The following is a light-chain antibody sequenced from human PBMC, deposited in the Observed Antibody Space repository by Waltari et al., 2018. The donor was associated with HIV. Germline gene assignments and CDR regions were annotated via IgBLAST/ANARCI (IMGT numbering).Light chain of an antibody. CDR2: AAS. CDR1: QTINNY. V-gene: IGKV1-39*01. J-gene: IGKJ2*01. CDR3: QETYSPHRA. Sequence: NQMTPSPSSLSASVCDRVTITYRSSQTINNYLNWYQQKSGKAPELLIYAASSLQGGVPYRVSGSGSGTDFNLTISSLQPEDVATYYCQETYSPHRAVGQGPKLEIK.